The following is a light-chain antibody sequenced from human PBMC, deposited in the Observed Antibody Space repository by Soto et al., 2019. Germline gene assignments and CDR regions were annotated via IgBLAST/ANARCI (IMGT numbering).Light chain of an antibody. Sequence: IVMTQSPLSLPVTPGEPASISCRSSQSLLHSNGYGYLDWYLQKPGQSPQLLIYLGSNRASGVPDRFSGTGSGTDFTLKIIRVEAEDVGVYYCMQALQGPPTFGQGTKVEIK. V-gene: IGKV2-28*01. CDR2: LGS. J-gene: IGKJ1*01. CDR1: QSLLHSNGYGY. CDR3: MQALQGPPT.